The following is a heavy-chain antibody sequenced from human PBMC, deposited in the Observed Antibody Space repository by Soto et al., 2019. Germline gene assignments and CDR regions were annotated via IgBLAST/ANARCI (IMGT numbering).Heavy chain of an antibody. J-gene: IGHJ4*02. CDR1: GYTFTSYG. CDR3: ASGYCSSTSCPWDY. CDR2: ISAYNGNT. Sequence: ASVKVSCKASGYTFTSYGISWVRHAPGQGLEWMGWISAYNGNTNYAQKLQGRVTMTTDTSTSTAYMELRSLRSDDTAVYYCASGYCSSTSCPWDYWGQGTLVTVSS. D-gene: IGHD2-2*03. V-gene: IGHV1-18*01.